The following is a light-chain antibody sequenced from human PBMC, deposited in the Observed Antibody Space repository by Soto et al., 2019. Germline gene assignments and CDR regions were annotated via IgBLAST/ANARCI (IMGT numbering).Light chain of an antibody. J-gene: IGKJ1*01. CDR3: QQYGSLSWT. Sequence: EIVLTQSPGTLSLSPGERATLSCRASQNVDSNYLAWYQQKPGQAPRIIIFGASGRATGIPDRFSGNGSGTDFTLTISRLEPEDFAVDYCQQYGSLSWTFGQGTKVDIK. CDR2: GAS. CDR1: QNVDSNY. V-gene: IGKV3-20*01.